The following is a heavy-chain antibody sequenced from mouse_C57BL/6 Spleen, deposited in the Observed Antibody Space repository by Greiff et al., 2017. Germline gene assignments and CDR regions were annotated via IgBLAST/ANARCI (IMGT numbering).Heavy chain of an antibody. CDR2: ISSGSSTI. CDR1: GFTFSDYG. J-gene: IGHJ4*01. Sequence: EVQLVESGGGLVKPGGSLKLSCAASGFTFSDYGMHWVRQAPEKGLEWVAYISSGSSTIYYADTVKGRFTISRDNAKNTLFLQMTSLRSEDTAMYYCATSYDGYYRAMDYWGQGTSVTVSS. D-gene: IGHD2-3*01. CDR3: ATSYDGYYRAMDY. V-gene: IGHV5-17*01.